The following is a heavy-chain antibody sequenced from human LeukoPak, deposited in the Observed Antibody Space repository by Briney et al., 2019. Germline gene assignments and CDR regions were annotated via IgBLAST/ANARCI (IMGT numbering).Heavy chain of an antibody. CDR2: INHSGGT. V-gene: IGHV4-34*01. J-gene: IGHJ5*02. CDR3: ARLPGQWLVSSSFDP. Sequence: SETLSLTCAVYGGSFSGYYWSWIRQPPGKGLEWIGEINHSGGTNYNPSLKSRVTISVDTSKNQFSLKLSSVTAADTAVYYCARLPGQWLVSSSFDPWGQGTLVTVSS. CDR1: GGSFSGYY. D-gene: IGHD6-19*01.